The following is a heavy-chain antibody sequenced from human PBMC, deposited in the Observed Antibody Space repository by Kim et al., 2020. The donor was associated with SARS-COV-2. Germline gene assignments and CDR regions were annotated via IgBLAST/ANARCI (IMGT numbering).Heavy chain of an antibody. CDR3: AKDASSPYDYVWGSYRLISTGADY. D-gene: IGHD3-16*02. J-gene: IGHJ4*02. Sequence: GGSLRLSCAASGFTFSSYAMSWVRQAPGKGLEWVSAISGSGGSTYYADSVKGRFTISRDNSKNTLYLQMNSLRAEDTAVYYCAKDASSPYDYVWGSYRLISTGADYWGQGTLVTVSS. CDR1: GFTFSSYA. CDR2: ISGSGGST. V-gene: IGHV3-23*01.